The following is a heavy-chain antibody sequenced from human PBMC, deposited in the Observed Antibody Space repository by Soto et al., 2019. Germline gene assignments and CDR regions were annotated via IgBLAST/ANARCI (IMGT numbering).Heavy chain of an antibody. CDR3: ASHETLHGDYHY. D-gene: IGHD4-17*01. Sequence: QVQLQESGPGLVKPSETLSLTCTVSGGSISSYYWSWIRQPPGKGLEWIGYIYYSASTSYNPSLKSRCTIAVDTSKTRFSLKLSSVTYADTAVYYCASHETLHGDYHYWGQGTLVTVSS. CDR2: IYYSAST. J-gene: IGHJ4*02. V-gene: IGHV4-59*08. CDR1: GGSISSYY.